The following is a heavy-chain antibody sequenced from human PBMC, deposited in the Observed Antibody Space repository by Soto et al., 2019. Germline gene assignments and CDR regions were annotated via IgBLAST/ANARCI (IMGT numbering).Heavy chain of an antibody. J-gene: IGHJ4*02. Sequence: QVQLQESGPGLVKPSETLSLTCTVSGGSISSYYWSWIRQPPGKRLEWIGYISDSGTTNYNPSLKSRVTISRDTSKNQFSLKLSTVTAADTALYYCARQHGVPTDYYFDYWGQGTLVTVSS. CDR1: GGSISSYY. CDR2: ISDSGTT. D-gene: IGHD3-16*01. CDR3: ARQHGVPTDYYFDY. V-gene: IGHV4-59*08.